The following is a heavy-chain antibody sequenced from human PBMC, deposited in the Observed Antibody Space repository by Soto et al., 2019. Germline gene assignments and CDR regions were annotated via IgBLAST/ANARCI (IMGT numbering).Heavy chain of an antibody. V-gene: IGHV4-30-2*01. CDR3: ARELLFYDSSGYSWDDAFDI. J-gene: IGHJ3*02. Sequence: SETLSLTCTVSGGSLSSSAYSWSWIRQTPGKGLEWIGFIYQSGSTYYNPSLKSRVTLSLDRPKNQISLKLTSVTAADTAVYFCARELLFYDSSGYSWDDAFDIRGQGTMVT. CDR2: IYQSGST. CDR1: GGSLSSSAYS. D-gene: IGHD3-22*01.